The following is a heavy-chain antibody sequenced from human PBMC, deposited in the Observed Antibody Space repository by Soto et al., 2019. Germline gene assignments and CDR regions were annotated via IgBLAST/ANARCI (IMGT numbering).Heavy chain of an antibody. CDR1: GFTFTTHG. CDR3: AGAPFGY. J-gene: IGHJ4*02. Sequence: GGSLRLSCVVSGFTFTTHGMNWVRQAPGKGLEWVSFISSTSTSINYADSVKGRFTVSRDNAKNSLFLQINSLRAEDTAVYYCAGAPFGYWGRGTLVTVSS. CDR2: ISSTSTSI. V-gene: IGHV3-21*01.